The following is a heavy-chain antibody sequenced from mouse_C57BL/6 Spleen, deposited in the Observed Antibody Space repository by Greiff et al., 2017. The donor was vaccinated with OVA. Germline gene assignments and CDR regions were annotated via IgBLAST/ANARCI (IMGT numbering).Heavy chain of an antibody. D-gene: IGHD1-1*01. Sequence: VKLMESGPELVKPGASVKISCKASGYAFSSSWMNWVKQRPGKGLEWIGRIYPGDGDTNYNGKFKGKATLTADKSSSTAYMQLSSLTSEDSAVYFCARDLILRESGFAYWGQGTLVTVSA. CDR3: ARDLILRESGFAY. CDR1: GYAFSSSW. J-gene: IGHJ3*01. V-gene: IGHV1-82*01. CDR2: IYPGDGDT.